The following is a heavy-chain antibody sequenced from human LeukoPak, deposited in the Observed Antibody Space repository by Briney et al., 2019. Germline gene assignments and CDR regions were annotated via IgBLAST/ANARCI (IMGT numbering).Heavy chain of an antibody. D-gene: IGHD1/OR15-1a*01. CDR1: GFTFSSSW. CDR3: ARWNNDWEFDY. Sequence: GGSLRLSCAASGFTFSSSWMIWVRQASGKGLEWVAHIKEDGTEEYYVDSVKGRFTISRDNAKNSLYLQMNSLRAEDTAVYYCARWNNDWEFDYWGQGTLVSVSS. V-gene: IGHV3-7*05. J-gene: IGHJ4*02. CDR2: IKEDGTEE.